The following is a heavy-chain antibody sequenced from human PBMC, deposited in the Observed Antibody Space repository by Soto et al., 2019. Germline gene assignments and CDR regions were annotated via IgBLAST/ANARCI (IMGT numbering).Heavy chain of an antibody. CDR3: ARDYRGDTAMDELNWFDP. J-gene: IGHJ5*02. V-gene: IGHV4-31*03. CDR1: GGSISSGGYY. D-gene: IGHD5-18*01. Sequence: QVQLQESGPGLVKPSQTLSLTCTVSGGSISSGGYYWSWIRQHPGKGLEWIGYIYYSGSTYYNPSLKSRVTISVDTSKNQFSLKLSSVTAADTAVYYCARDYRGDTAMDELNWFDPWGQGTLVTGSA. CDR2: IYYSGST.